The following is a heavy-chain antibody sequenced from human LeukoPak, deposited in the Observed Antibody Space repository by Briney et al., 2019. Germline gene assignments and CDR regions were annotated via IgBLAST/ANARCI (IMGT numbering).Heavy chain of an antibody. V-gene: IGHV4-59*01. J-gene: IGHJ3*02. CDR1: GGSISSYY. D-gene: IGHD6-13*01. CDR2: IYYSGFT. CDR3: AKDGSSGIAATADAFDI. Sequence: SETLSLTCTVSGGSISSYYWNWIRQPPGKGLEWIGYIYYSGFTNYNPSLKSRVTISVDTSKNQFSLKLSSVTAADTAIYYCAKDGSSGIAATADAFDIWGQGTMVTVSS.